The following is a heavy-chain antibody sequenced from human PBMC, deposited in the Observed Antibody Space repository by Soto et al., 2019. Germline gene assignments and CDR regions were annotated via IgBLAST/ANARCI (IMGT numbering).Heavy chain of an antibody. CDR3: AKDLRAPIAAAHWFDP. Sequence: GGSLRLSYAASGFTFSSYGMHLVRPAPGKGLEWVAVISYDGSNKYYADSVKGRFTISRDNSKNTLYLQMNSLRAEDTAVYYCAKDLRAPIAAAHWFDPWGQGTLVTVSS. V-gene: IGHV3-30*18. J-gene: IGHJ5*02. CDR2: ISYDGSNK. D-gene: IGHD6-13*01. CDR1: GFTFSSYG.